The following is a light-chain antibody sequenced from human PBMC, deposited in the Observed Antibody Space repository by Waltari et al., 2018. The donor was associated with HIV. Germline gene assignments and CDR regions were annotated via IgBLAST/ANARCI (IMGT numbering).Light chain of an antibody. J-gene: IGLJ2*01. CDR1: SSDAGGYNY. Sequence: QSALTQPPSASGSPGQSVTIPCTGTSSDAGGYNYVSWYQQHPGKAPKLIAYEVSKRPSEVPVRSSGSESGNTASRAVSGFQAEDEADYYCSSYAGSNDVGFGRGTKLTVL. V-gene: IGLV2-8*01. CDR2: EVS. CDR3: SSYAGSNDVG.